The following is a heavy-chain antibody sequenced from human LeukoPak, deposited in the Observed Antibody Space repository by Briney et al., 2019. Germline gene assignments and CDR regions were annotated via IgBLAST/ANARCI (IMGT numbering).Heavy chain of an antibody. V-gene: IGHV3-20*04. CDR3: ARAFKYSMSGYFFDY. CDR1: GFTFDDYD. Sequence: PGGSLRLSCAACGFTFDDYDMSWVRQAPGKGLEGVSGINWNGGRTGYADSVKGRFTISRDNAKNSLYLQMNSLRAEDTALYYCARAFKYSMSGYFFDYWGQGTLVTVSS. CDR2: INWNGGRT. J-gene: IGHJ4*02. D-gene: IGHD2-21*01.